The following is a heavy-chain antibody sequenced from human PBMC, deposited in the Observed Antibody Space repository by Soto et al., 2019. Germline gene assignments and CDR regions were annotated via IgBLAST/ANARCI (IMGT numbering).Heavy chain of an antibody. Sequence: DSVKGRFTISRDNSKNTLYLQMNSLRAEDTAVYYCARDRTDTAMISIDYWGQGTLVTVSS. D-gene: IGHD5-18*01. V-gene: IGHV3-30*07. CDR3: ARDRTDTAMISIDY. J-gene: IGHJ4*02.